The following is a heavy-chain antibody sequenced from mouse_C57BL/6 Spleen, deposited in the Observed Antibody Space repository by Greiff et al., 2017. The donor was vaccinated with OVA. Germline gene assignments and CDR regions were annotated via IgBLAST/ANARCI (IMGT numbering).Heavy chain of an antibody. V-gene: IGHV14-4*01. CDR2: IDPENGDT. J-gene: IGHJ3*01. D-gene: IGHD3-2*02. CDR1: GFNIKDDY. CDR3: TTGETAQATAWFAY. Sequence: EVKLQESGAELVRPGSSVKLSCTASGFNIKDDYMHWVKQRPEQGLEWIGWIDPENGDTEYASKFQGKATITADTSSNTAYLQLSSLTSEDTAVYYCTTGETAQATAWFAYWGQGTLVTVSA.